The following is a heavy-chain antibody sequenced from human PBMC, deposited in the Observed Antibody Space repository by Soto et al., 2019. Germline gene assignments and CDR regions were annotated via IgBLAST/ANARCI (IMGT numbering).Heavy chain of an antibody. CDR2: ISGSGTTA. CDR1: GFMFSSYA. D-gene: IGHD6-19*01. V-gene: IGHV3-23*01. Sequence: PGGSLRLSCAASGFMFSSYAMSWVRQAPGKGLEWVSAISGSGTTAYYADSVKGRFTFSRDNSKKTMYLQMNSLRAEDTAVYYCAKTTDGWFSAFEIWGQGTMVTVSS. CDR3: AKTTDGWFSAFEI. J-gene: IGHJ3*02.